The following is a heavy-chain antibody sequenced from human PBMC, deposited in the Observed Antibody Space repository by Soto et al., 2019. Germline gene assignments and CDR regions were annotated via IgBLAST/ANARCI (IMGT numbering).Heavy chain of an antibody. CDR3: ARGGGVAGTGAGRSGLYYYGMDV. Sequence: SETPSLTCAVCGGSVCGYYWGGIRQHPGKGLEWIGEINHSGSTNYNPSLKSRVAISVDTSKNQFSLKLSSVTTADTAVYYCARGGGVAGTGAGRSGLYYYGMDVWGQGTTVTSP. J-gene: IGHJ6*02. D-gene: IGHD6-19*01. CDR2: INHSGST. CDR1: GGSVCGYY. V-gene: IGHV4-34*01.